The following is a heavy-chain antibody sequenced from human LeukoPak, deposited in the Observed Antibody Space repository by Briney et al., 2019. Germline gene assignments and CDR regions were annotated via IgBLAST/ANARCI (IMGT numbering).Heavy chain of an antibody. Sequence: ASVKVSCTASGYSFTSNGISWVRQAPGQGLEWMGWIIGYNGNKNRARKFQGRVIMTTDTSTRTAYMDLRSLTSDDTAVYYCARDYGGNSGLDCWGQGTLVTVSS. D-gene: IGHD4-23*01. J-gene: IGHJ4*02. CDR3: ARDYGGNSGLDC. V-gene: IGHV1-18*01. CDR2: IIGYNGNK. CDR1: GYSFTSNG.